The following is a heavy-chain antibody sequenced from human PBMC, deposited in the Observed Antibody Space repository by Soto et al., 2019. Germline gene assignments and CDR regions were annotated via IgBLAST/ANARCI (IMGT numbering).Heavy chain of an antibody. V-gene: IGHV4-31*03. D-gene: IGHD2-15*01. J-gene: IGHJ6*02. Sequence: QVQLQESGPGRVKPSQTLSLTCTVSGGSISSGGYYWSWIRQHPGKGLEWIGYIYHSGSTYYNPSLKSRVTISADPSKNQFSLKLSSVTAADTAVYYCAREDIVVVLSLDVWGQGTTVTVSS. CDR1: GGSISSGGYY. CDR2: IYHSGST. CDR3: AREDIVVVLSLDV.